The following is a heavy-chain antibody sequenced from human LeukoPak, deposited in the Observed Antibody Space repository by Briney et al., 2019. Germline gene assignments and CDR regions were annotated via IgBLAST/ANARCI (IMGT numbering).Heavy chain of an antibody. J-gene: IGHJ4*02. CDR3: ARVGIAAAGTSFDY. CDR2: IIPIFGTA. V-gene: IGHV1-69*13. CDR1: GGTFSSYA. D-gene: IGHD6-13*01. Sequence: SVKVSCKASGGTFSSYAISWVRQAPGQGLEWMGGIIPIFGTANYAQKFQGRVTITAGESTSTAYMELSSLRSEDTAVYYCARVGIAAAGTSFDYWGQGTLVTVSS.